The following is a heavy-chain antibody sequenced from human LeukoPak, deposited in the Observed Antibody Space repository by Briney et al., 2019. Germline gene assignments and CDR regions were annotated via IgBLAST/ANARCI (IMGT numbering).Heavy chain of an antibody. CDR2: ISYDGSNK. D-gene: IGHD2-2*01. Sequence: GGSLRLSCAASGFAFSSYAMHWVRQAPGKGLEWVAVISYDGSNKYYADSVKGRFTISRDNSKNTLYLQMNSLRAEDTAVYYCARDHQYYFDYWGQGTLVTVFS. CDR3: ARDHQYYFDY. CDR1: GFAFSSYA. J-gene: IGHJ4*02. V-gene: IGHV3-30-3*01.